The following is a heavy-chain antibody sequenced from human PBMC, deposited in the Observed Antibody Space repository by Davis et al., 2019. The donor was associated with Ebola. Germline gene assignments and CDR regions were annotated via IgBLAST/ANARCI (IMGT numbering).Heavy chain of an antibody. Sequence: GESLKISCAASGFSFSSTWMHWVRQAPGKGLVWVSRIHSDGTSTIYTDSVKGRFTISRDNAKNSLYLQMNSLRGEDTALYYCAKDIGALPYSSSVDYWGQGTLVTVSS. V-gene: IGHV3-74*01. CDR2: IHSDGTST. CDR1: GFSFSSTW. J-gene: IGHJ4*02. D-gene: IGHD6-13*01. CDR3: AKDIGALPYSSSVDY.